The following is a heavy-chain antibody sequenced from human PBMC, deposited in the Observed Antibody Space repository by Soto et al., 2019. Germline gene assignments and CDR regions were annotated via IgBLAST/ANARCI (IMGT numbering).Heavy chain of an antibody. Sequence: PSETLSLTCAVYGESFSHYYWTWIRQTPGTGLEWIGEINHSGTVHYNPSLKSRVTISVDTSKNQFSLNLGSVTAADRGVYYCARGEDTSSPYPYGMDAWGQGTTVTVSS. CDR1: GESFSHYY. J-gene: IGHJ6*02. CDR2: INHSGTV. V-gene: IGHV4-34*01. D-gene: IGHD6-6*01. CDR3: ARGEDTSSPYPYGMDA.